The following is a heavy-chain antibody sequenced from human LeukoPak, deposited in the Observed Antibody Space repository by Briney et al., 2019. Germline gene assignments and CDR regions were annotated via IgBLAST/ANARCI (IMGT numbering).Heavy chain of an antibody. CDR2: IYYSGST. D-gene: IGHD3-16*02. V-gene: IGHV4-59*12. Sequence: SETLSLTCTVSGGSISSYYWSWIRQPPGKGLEWIGYIYYSGSTNYNPSLKSRVTISVDTSKNQFSLKLSSVTAADTAVYYCARRFRDYVWGSYRYLQGWFDPWGQGTLVTVSS. CDR3: ARRFRDYVWGSYRYLQGWFDP. J-gene: IGHJ5*02. CDR1: GGSISSYY.